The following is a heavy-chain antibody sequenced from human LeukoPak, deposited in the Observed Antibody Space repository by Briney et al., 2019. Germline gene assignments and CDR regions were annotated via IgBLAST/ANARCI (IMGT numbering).Heavy chain of an antibody. CDR3: ARLNYDFWSGVWEGYYMDV. V-gene: IGHV3-7*01. D-gene: IGHD3-3*01. J-gene: IGHJ6*03. CDR1: GFTFSNYW. CDR2: IKQTGSEK. Sequence: GGSLRLSCAVSGFTFSNYWMSWVRQAPGKGLEWVANIKQTGSEKYYVDSVRGRFTIFRDDAENSLYLQMNSLRAEDTAVYYCARLNYDFWSGVWEGYYMDVWGKGTTVTVSS.